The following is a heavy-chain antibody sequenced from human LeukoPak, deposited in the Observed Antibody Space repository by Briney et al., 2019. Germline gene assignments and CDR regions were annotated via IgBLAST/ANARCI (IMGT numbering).Heavy chain of an antibody. D-gene: IGHD3-10*02. J-gene: IGHJ4*02. V-gene: IGHV4-39*01. CDR2: IYYSGST. Sequence: GSLRLSCAASGFTFSSYGMHWVRQAPGKGLEWIGSIYYSGSTYYNPSLKSRVTISVDTSKNQFSLKLSSVTAADTAVYFCARHTATTMFPFDYWGQGALVTVSS. CDR3: ARHTATTMFPFDY. CDR1: GFTFSSYG.